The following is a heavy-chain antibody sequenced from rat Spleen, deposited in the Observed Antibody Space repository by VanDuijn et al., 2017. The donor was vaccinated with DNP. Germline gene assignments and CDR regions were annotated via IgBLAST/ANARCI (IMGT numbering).Heavy chain of an antibody. CDR3: ARSGYPGSNLGWFAY. CDR2: IRNKANGYTT. CDR1: GFTFTDFY. J-gene: IGHJ3*01. V-gene: IGHV7-7*01. D-gene: IGHD1-4*01. Sequence: EVKLLESGGGLVQPGTSMRLSCAASGFTFTDFYMNWIRQPAGKAPEWLAFIRNKANGYTTEYNPSVKGRFTISRDNSQNMLYLQMNTLRTEDTATYYCARSGYPGSNLGWFAYWGQGTLVTVSS.